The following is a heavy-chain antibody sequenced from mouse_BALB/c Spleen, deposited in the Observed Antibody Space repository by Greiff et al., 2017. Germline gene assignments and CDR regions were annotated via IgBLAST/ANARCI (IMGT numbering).Heavy chain of an antibody. V-gene: IGHV5-6*01. CDR2: ISSGGSYT. Sequence: EVHLVESGGDLVKPGGSLKLSCAASGFTFSSYGMSWVRQTPDKRLEWVATISSGGSYTYYPDSVKGRFTISRDNAKNTLYLQMSSLKSEDTAMYYCARIITTVGAPIKAMDYWGQGTSVTVSS. CDR1: GFTFSSYG. J-gene: IGHJ4*01. CDR3: ARIITTVGAPIKAMDY. D-gene: IGHD1-1*01.